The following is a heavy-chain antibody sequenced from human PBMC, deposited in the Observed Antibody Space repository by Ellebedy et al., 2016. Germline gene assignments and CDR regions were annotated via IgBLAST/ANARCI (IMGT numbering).Heavy chain of an antibody. CDR2: ISGTNVV. CDR3: AKDLPNWANDY. Sequence: GESLKISXEASGFAFDDIPMNWVRQAPGRGLEWVAYISGTNVVFYADSVKGRFTISRDNAKSSVYLQMNSLRVDDTAVYYCAKDLPNWANDYWGQGVLVTVSS. V-gene: IGHV3-69-1*01. D-gene: IGHD2-8*01. J-gene: IGHJ4*02. CDR1: GFAFDDIP.